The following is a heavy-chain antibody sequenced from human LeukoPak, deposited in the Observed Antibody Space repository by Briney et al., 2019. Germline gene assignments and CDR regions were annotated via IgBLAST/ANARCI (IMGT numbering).Heavy chain of an antibody. V-gene: IGHV1-8*01. CDR3: ARALSYSYCGGDCSPYYFDY. D-gene: IGHD2-21*02. J-gene: IGHJ4*02. CDR1: GYTFTSYD. Sequence: GASVKVSCKASGYTFTSYDINWVRQATGQGLEWMGWMNPNSGNTGYAQKFQGRVTMTRNTSISTAYMELSSLRSEDTAVYYCARALSYSYCGGDCSPYYFDYWGQGTLVTVSS. CDR2: MNPNSGNT.